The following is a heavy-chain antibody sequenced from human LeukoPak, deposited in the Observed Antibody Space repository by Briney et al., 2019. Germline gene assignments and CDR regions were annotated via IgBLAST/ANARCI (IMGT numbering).Heavy chain of an antibody. CDR2: INLDGGDK. CDR1: GLTLGNHW. Sequence: GGSLRLSCAASGLTLGNHWMSWVRQAPGKGLEWVANINLDGGDKSYVGSVKGRFTISRDNAKNSLYLQMNSLGAEDTAVYYCARDYDYSLDYWGQGTLVTVSS. D-gene: IGHD4/OR15-4a*01. V-gene: IGHV3-7*01. CDR3: ARDYDYSLDY. J-gene: IGHJ4*02.